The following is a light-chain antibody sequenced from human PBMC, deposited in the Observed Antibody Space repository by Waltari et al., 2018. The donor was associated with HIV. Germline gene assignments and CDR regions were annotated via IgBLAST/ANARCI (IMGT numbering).Light chain of an antibody. J-gene: IGKJ1*01. Sequence: EILMTQSPATLSASPGDRATLYCRASQSDNSNLAWYQQKPGQTPRLLIYGTSTRATDIPARFSGSGSGTEFTLTISILQSEDFAVYYCHHYNNWRETFGQGTKVEIK. CDR1: QSDNSN. CDR2: GTS. CDR3: HHYNNWRET. V-gene: IGKV3-15*01.